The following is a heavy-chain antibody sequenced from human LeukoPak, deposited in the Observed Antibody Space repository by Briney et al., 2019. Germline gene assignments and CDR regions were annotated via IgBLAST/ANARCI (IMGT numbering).Heavy chain of an antibody. CDR3: ARGQVGAINDAFDI. CDR2: ISSNGGST. D-gene: IGHD1-26*01. V-gene: IGHV3-64*01. CDR1: GFTFGSYA. Sequence: GGSLRLSCAASGFTFGSYAMHWVRQAPGEGLEYVSGISSNGGSTYYANSVKGRFTISRDNSKNTLYLQMGSLRAEDMAVYYCARGQVGAINDAFDIWGQGTMVTVSS. J-gene: IGHJ3*02.